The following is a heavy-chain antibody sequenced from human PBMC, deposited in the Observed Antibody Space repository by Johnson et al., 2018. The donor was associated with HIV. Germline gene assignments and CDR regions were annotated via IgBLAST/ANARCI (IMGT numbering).Heavy chain of an antibody. CDR3: ARGVSSGYYSNAFDV. J-gene: IGHJ3*01. V-gene: IGHV3-20*04. D-gene: IGHD3-22*01. Sequence: VQLVESVGGVVRPGGSLRLSCAASGFTFDDYGMSWVRQAPGKGLEWVSGINWNGGSTGYADSVKGRFTISRDSAKNSLYLQMNSLRAEDTALYYCARGVSSGYYSNAFDVWGQGTMATVSS. CDR2: INWNGGST. CDR1: GFTFDDYG.